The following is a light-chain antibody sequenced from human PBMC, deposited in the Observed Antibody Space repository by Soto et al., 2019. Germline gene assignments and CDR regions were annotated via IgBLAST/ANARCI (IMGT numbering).Light chain of an antibody. CDR2: GAS. CDR3: QQYNNWPPVT. Sequence: EIVLTQSPGILSLSPGERATLSCRASQSVSNDFLAWYQQKPGQAPRLLIYGASTRATDVPDRFSGSGSGTEFTLTISSLQSEDFAVYYCQQYNNWPPVTFGQGTKVDIK. J-gene: IGKJ1*01. V-gene: IGKV3D-15*01. CDR1: QSVSNDF.